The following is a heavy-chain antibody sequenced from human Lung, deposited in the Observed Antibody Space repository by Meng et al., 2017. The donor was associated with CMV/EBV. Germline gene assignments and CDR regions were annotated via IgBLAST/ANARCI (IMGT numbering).Heavy chain of an antibody. CDR1: GYTFNNYG. J-gene: IGHJ6*02. V-gene: IGHV1-18*01. Sequence: ASVKVSCKASGYTFNNYGVTWVRQAPGQGLEWMGWISGNNGNTNYAQNLKDRVTMTTDTSMSTAYMELRSLRSDDAAVYYCARESRYDFWSGSPPYYFGMDVWGQGTTVTASS. D-gene: IGHD3-3*01. CDR2: ISGNNGNT. CDR3: ARESRYDFWSGSPPYYFGMDV.